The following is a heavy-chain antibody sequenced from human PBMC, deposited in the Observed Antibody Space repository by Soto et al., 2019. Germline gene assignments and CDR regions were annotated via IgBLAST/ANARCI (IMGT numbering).Heavy chain of an antibody. CDR2: ISSSSSYI. Sequence: EVQLVESGGGLVKPGGSLRLSCAASGFTFSSYSMNWVRQAPGKGLEWVSSISSSSSYIYYADSVKGRFTISRDNAKNSLYLQTKSLRAEDTAVYYCARDQPGYSYGYGLGYWGQGTLVTVSS. J-gene: IGHJ4*02. CDR1: GFTFSSYS. CDR3: ARDQPGYSYGYGLGY. V-gene: IGHV3-21*01. D-gene: IGHD5-18*01.